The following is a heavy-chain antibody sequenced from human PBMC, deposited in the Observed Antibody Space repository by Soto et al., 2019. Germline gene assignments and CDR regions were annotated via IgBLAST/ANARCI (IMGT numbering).Heavy chain of an antibody. V-gene: IGHV4-30-4*01. CDR1: CGSISGGDKY. CDR2: IYFIGST. J-gene: IGHJ4*02. D-gene: IGHD6-13*01. CDR3: ARGGAAAGTLFPFDY. Sequence: PSETLSLTCTFSCGSISGGDKYWGWIRQPPGKGLEWIGYIYFIGSTYYNPSLGSRLTMSVDTSKNQFSLKLSSVTAADTAVYYCARGGAAAGTLFPFDYWGQGTLVTVSS.